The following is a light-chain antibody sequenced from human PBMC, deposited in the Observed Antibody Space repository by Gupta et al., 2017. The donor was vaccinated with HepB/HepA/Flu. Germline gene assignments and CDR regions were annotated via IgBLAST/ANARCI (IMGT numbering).Light chain of an antibody. CDR3: QQDDRWPLI. J-gene: IGKJ4*01. CDR2: GAS. V-gene: IGKV3-15*01. CDR1: QNVGTN. Sequence: DTVVTQSPIILSVSPGDRVTLSCRTSQNVGTNLAWYQQQVGQAPRLLVFGASSRATGIPARFIGSGSETEFSLIISSLQSEDFAIYFCQQDDRWPLIFGGGTRV.